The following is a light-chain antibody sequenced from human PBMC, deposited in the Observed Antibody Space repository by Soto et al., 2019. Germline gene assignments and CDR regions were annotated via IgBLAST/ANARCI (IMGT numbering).Light chain of an antibody. J-gene: IGKJ2*01. CDR3: QHYNNSPEYT. CDR1: QSVTSRY. V-gene: IGKV3-20*01. CDR2: GAS. Sequence: EMVLTQSPGTLSLSPGERATLSCKASQSVTSRYLAWYQQKPGQAPRLLIYGASSRATGIPDRFSGSGSGTDFALTISRLEPEDFAVYFCQHYNNSPEYTFGQGTKLEIK.